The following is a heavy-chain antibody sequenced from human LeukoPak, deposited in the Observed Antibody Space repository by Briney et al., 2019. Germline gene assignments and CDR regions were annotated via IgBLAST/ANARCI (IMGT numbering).Heavy chain of an antibody. CDR1: GYTFTGYY. J-gene: IGHJ4*02. V-gene: IGHV1-2*02. CDR2: INPNSGGT. D-gene: IGHD1-26*01. Sequence: ASVKVSSKASGYTFTGYYMHWVRQAPGQGLEWMGWINPNSGGTNYAQKFQGRVTMTRDTSISTAYMELSRLRSDDTAVYYCARGGNLRKFIVGATLFYWGQGTLVTVSS. CDR3: ARGGNLRKFIVGATLFY.